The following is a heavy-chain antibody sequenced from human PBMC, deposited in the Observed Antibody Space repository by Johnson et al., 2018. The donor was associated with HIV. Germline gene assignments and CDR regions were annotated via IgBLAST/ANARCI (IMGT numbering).Heavy chain of an antibody. D-gene: IGHD3-9*01. CDR1: GFTFDDYG. J-gene: IGHJ3*02. Sequence: QVQLVESGGGVVRPGGSLRLSCAASGFTFDDYGMSWVRQAPGKGLEWVAGIWYAESTKMYGDSVKGRFTISRDNSKNTLYLQMSSLRAEDTAVYYCANALIFDAFDIWGQGTMVTVSS. V-gene: IGHV3-33*08. CDR2: IWYAESTK. CDR3: ANALIFDAFDI.